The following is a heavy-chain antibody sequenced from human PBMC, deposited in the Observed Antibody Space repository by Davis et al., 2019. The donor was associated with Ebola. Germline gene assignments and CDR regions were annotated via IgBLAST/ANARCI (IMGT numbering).Heavy chain of an antibody. Sequence: PGGSLRLSCKGSGYSFTSYWIGCVRQMPGKGLEWMGIIYPGDSDTRYGPSFQGQVTISADKSITTAYLQWSSLKASDTATYYCARLASIESRACGMDAWGQGTKVTVSS. CDR2: IYPGDSDT. CDR3: ARLASIESRACGMDA. J-gene: IGHJ6*02. V-gene: IGHV5-51*01. D-gene: IGHD6-6*01. CDR1: GYSFTSYW.